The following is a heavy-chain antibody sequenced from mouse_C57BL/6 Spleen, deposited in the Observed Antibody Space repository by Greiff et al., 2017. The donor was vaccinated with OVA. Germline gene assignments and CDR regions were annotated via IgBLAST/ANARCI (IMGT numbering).Heavy chain of an antibody. CDR3: AINYYGSSFFAY. J-gene: IGHJ3*01. D-gene: IGHD1-1*01. CDR1: GFTFSDYG. Sequence: EVMLVESGGGLVKPGGSLKLSCAASGFTFSDYGMHWVRQAPEKGLEWVAYISSGSSTIYYADTVKGRFTISRDNAKHTLSLQILRLRSDDTALYYCAINYYGSSFFAYWGQGTLVPVSA. V-gene: IGHV5-17*01. CDR2: ISSGSSTI.